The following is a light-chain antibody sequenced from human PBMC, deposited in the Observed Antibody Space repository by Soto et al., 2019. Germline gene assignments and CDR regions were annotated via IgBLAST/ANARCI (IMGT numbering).Light chain of an antibody. CDR1: SSDFGNYNL. V-gene: IGLV2-23*02. CDR3: WSCRSSNSHV. CDR2: EVN. Sequence: QSALTQPASVSGSPGQSITISCPGTSSDFGNYNLVSWYQQHPGKVPKLILFEVNKRPSGVSGRFSGSKSGITASLTISGLQAEDEADYYCWSCRSSNSHVFGTGTKVTVL. J-gene: IGLJ1*01.